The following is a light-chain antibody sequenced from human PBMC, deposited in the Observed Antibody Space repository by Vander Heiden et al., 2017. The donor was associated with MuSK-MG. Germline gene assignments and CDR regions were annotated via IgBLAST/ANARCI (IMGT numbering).Light chain of an antibody. CDR3: QQYSNWPPYT. J-gene: IGKJ2*01. CDR2: DAS. Sequence: ETVMTQSPATLSVSPGERVTLSCRASQSVSSNLAWYQLKPGQAPRLLIYDASTRATGIPARFSGSGSGTEFTLTISSRQSEDFAVYYCQQYSNWPPYTFGQGTKLEIK. CDR1: QSVSSN. V-gene: IGKV3-15*01.